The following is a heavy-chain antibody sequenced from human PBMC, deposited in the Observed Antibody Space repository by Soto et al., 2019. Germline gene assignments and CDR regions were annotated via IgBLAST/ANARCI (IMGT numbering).Heavy chain of an antibody. CDR2: FDPEDGET. Sequence: ASVKVSCKVSGYTLTELSMHWVRQAPGKGLEWMGGFDPEDGETIYAQKFQGRVTMTEDTSTDTAYMELSSLRSEDTAVYYCATSDSSGYYYRYFDYWGQGTLVTVSS. J-gene: IGHJ4*02. D-gene: IGHD3-22*01. CDR3: ATSDSSGYYYRYFDY. V-gene: IGHV1-24*01. CDR1: GYTLTELS.